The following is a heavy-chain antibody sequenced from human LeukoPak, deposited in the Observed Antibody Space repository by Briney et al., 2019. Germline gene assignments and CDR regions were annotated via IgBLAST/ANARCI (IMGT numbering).Heavy chain of an antibody. D-gene: IGHD3-22*01. CDR2: IKTDGSKK. J-gene: IGHJ1*01. V-gene: IGHV3-7*01. CDR3: ATYSSLNRREFQY. CDR1: GFTFSNYW. Sequence: GGSLRLSCEGSGFTFSNYWMGWGRQAPGEGLQWVANIKTDGSKKYYVDSVKGRFTISRDNAKNSLYLQMNSLRAEDTAVYYCATYSSLNRREFQYWGQGTLLTVSS.